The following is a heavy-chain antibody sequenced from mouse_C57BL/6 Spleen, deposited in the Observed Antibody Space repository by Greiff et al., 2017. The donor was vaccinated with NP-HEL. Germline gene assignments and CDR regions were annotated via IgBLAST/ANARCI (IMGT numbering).Heavy chain of an antibody. J-gene: IGHJ2*01. D-gene: IGHD2-2*01. CDR3: ARSRGYDLFDY. V-gene: IGHV1-82*01. Sequence: VKLMESGPELVKPGASVKISCKASGYAFSSSWMNWVKQRPGKGLEWIGRIYPGDGDTNYNGKFKGKATLTADKASSTAYMQLSSLTSEDSAVYFCARSRGYDLFDYWGQGTTLTVSS. CDR2: IYPGDGDT. CDR1: GYAFSSSW.